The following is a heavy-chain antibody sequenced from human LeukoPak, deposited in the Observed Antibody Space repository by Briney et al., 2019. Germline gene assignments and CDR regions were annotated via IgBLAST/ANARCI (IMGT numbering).Heavy chain of an antibody. CDR2: TSSSGSTI. CDR3: ARDLLGYCSSTSCSPRWFDP. V-gene: IGHV3-11*01. Sequence: GGSLRLSCAASGFTFSDYYMSWIRQAPGKGLEWVSYTSSSGSTIYYADSVKGRFTISRDNAKNSLYLQMNSLRAEDTAVYYCARDLLGYCSSTSCSPRWFDPWGQGTLVTVSS. J-gene: IGHJ5*02. CDR1: GFTFSDYY. D-gene: IGHD2-2*01.